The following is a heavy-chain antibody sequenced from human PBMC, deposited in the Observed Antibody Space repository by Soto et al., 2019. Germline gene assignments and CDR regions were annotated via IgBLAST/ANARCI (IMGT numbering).Heavy chain of an antibody. Sequence: EVQLLESGGGLVQPGGSLRLSCAASGFTFSNYAVTWVRQAPGKGLEWVSTISGSGGSTYYADSVKGRFTISRDNSKNTLYLQRNSLRAEDTAVYYCAKDRGSSWYVIDYWGQGTLVTVSS. CDR3: AKDRGSSWYVIDY. D-gene: IGHD6-13*01. CDR1: GFTFSNYA. J-gene: IGHJ4*02. V-gene: IGHV3-23*01. CDR2: ISGSGGST.